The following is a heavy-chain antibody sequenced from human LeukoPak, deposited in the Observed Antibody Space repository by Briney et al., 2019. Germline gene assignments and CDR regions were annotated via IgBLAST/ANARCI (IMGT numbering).Heavy chain of an antibody. CDR1: GGSISSSSFY. J-gene: IGHJ5*02. V-gene: IGHV4-39*01. CDR2: IYYSGST. Sequence: SETLSLTCTVSGGSISSSSFYWGWIRQPPGKGLEWIGTIYYSGSTYYNPSLKSRVTISVDTSKNQFSLKLISVTATDTAVCYCARTNGHSSIRRWFDPWGQGTLVTVSS. D-gene: IGHD1-1*01. CDR3: ARTNGHSSIRRWFDP.